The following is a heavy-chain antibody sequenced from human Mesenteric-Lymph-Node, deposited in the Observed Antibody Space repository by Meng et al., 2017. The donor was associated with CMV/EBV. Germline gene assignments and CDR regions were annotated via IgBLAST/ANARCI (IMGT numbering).Heavy chain of an antibody. D-gene: IGHD3-9*01. CDR2: IDYNEDGST. Sequence: GGSLRLSCAASGFTLDGYTMHWVRQAPGKGLEWVSLIDYNEDGSTYYSDSAKGRFTISRDSSKNSLYLQMNSLRAEDTAVYYCANLFLLRYFDWLDGMDVWGQGTTVTVSS. CDR1: GFTLDGYT. J-gene: IGHJ6*02. CDR3: ANLFLLRYFDWLDGMDV. V-gene: IGHV3-43*01.